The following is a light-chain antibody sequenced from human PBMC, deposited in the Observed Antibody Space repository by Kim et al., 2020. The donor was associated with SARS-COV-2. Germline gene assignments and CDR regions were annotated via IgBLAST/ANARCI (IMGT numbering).Light chain of an antibody. V-gene: IGLV3-1*01. J-gene: IGLJ2*01. Sequence: PGQTASITCYGDKLGDKYACWYQQKPGQSPVLVIYQDSKRPSGIPERFSGSNSGNTATLTISGTQAMDEADYYCQAWDSSTADVVFGGGTQLTVL. CDR2: QDS. CDR1: KLGDKY. CDR3: QAWDSSTADVV.